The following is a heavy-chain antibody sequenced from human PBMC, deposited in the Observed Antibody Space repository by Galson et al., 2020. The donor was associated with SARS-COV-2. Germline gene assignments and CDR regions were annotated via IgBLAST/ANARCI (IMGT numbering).Heavy chain of an antibody. J-gene: IGHJ3*01. CDR1: GYTFTAYF. Sequence: ASVKVSCKASGYTSGYTFTAYFIHWVRQAPGQGLEWMGWINPNTGDTNYAQKFQERVTMTRDTSISTAYMELSRLSSDDTAVYYCARESLASPGYRAAFDVWGQGTMVTVSS. CDR2: INPNTGDT. CDR3: ARESLASPGYRAAFDV. D-gene: IGHD3-3*02. V-gene: IGHV1-2*02.